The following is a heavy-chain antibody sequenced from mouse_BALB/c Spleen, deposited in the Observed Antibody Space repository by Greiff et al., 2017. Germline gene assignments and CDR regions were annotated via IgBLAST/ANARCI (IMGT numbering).Heavy chain of an antibody. CDR1: GFTFSDYY. Sequence: EVNVVESGGGLVKPGGSLKLSCAASGFTFSDYYMYWVRQTPEKRLEWVATISDGGSYTYYPDSVKGRFTISRDNAKNNLYLQMSSLKSEDTAMYYCARDQYFDYWGQGTTLTVSS. CDR2: ISDGGSYT. CDR3: ARDQYFDY. J-gene: IGHJ2*01. V-gene: IGHV5-4*02.